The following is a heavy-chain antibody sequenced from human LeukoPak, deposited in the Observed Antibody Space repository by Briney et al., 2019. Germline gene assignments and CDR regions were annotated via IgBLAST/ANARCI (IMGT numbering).Heavy chain of an antibody. V-gene: IGHV1-69*13. Sequence: ASVKVSCKASGGTFGSYAISWVRQAPGQGLEWMGGIIPIFGTANYAQKFQGRVTITADESTSTAYMELSSLRSEDTAVYYCARDTERPYCSSTSCYGAFDIWGQGTMVTVSS. CDR1: GGTFGSYA. J-gene: IGHJ3*02. CDR3: ARDTERPYCSSTSCYGAFDI. CDR2: IIPIFGTA. D-gene: IGHD2-2*01.